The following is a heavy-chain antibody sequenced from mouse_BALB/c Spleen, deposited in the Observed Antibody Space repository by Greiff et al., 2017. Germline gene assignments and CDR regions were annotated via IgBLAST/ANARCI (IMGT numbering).Heavy chain of an antibody. V-gene: IGHV1-82*01. D-gene: IGHD3-1*01. J-gene: IGHJ3*01. CDR3: ERGSSGYAWFAY. CDR2: IYPGDGDT. CDR1: GYAFSSSW. Sequence: VQLQQSGPELVKPGASVKISCKASGYAFSSSWMNWVKQRPGQGLEWIGRIYPGDGDTNYNGKFKGKATLTADKSSSTAYMQLSSLTSVDSAVYFCERGSSGYAWFAYWGQGTLVTVSA.